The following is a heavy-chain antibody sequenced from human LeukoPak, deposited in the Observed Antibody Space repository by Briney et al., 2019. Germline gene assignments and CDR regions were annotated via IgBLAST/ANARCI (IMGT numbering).Heavy chain of an antibody. J-gene: IGHJ6*03. CDR3: ARSQFVVVPAAKGYYYYMDV. V-gene: IGHV3-11*04. CDR2: ISGSGRAT. CDR1: GFTFSDYY. D-gene: IGHD2-2*01. Sequence: GGSLRLSYAASGFTFSDYYMSWIRQAPGKGLEWVSYISGSGRATYYADSVKGRFTISRDNAKNSVYLQMNSLRAEDTAVYYCARSQFVVVPAAKGYYYYMDVWGKGTTVTVSS.